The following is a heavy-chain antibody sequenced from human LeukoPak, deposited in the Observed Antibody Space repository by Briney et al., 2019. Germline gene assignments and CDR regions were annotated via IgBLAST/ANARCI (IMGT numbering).Heavy chain of an antibody. CDR1: GGTFSSYA. V-gene: IGHV1-69*01. CDR3: ARGGYYGSGSYYALDY. J-gene: IGHJ4*02. Sequence: SVKVSYKASGGTFSSYAISWVRQAPGQGLGWMGGIIPIFGTANYAQKFQGRVTITADESTSTAYMELSSLRSEDTAVYYCARGGYYGSGSYYALDYWGQGTLVTVSS. D-gene: IGHD3-10*01. CDR2: IIPIFGTA.